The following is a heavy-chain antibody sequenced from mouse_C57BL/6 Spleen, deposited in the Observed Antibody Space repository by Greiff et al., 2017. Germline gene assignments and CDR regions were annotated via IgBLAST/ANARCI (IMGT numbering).Heavy chain of an antibody. J-gene: IGHJ2*01. CDR2: IDPSDSYT. Sequence: VQLQQPGAELVMPGASVKLSCKASGYTFTSYWMHWVKQRPGQGLEWIGEIDPSDSYTNYNQKFKGKSTLTVDKSSSTAYMQLSRLTSEDSAVNYGARGDTTEGFDYWGQGTTLTVSS. CDR1: GYTFTSYW. V-gene: IGHV1-69*01. D-gene: IGHD1-1*01. CDR3: ARGDTTEGFDY.